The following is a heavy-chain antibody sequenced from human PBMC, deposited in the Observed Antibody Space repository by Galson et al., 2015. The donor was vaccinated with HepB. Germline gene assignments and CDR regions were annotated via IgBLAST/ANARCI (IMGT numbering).Heavy chain of an antibody. CDR2: VNPKSGVS. Sequence: SVKVSCKASGSIFTANYIHWVRQAPGQGLEWIGWVNPKSGVSRYGQNFQGRVAMTRDTSITTVYMEVSGLRFDDTAVYYCARGLGPADPFDVWGQGTMVTVS. D-gene: IGHD3-9*01. J-gene: IGHJ3*01. CDR3: ARGLGPADPFDV. V-gene: IGHV1-2*02. CDR1: GSIFTANY.